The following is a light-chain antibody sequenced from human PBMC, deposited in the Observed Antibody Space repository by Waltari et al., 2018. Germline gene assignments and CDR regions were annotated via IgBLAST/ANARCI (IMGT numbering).Light chain of an antibody. Sequence: ETVMTQSPATLSVSPGERVTLSCRARETLGRTLAWYQHKPGQAPRLLIYDASTRASGIPPRFSGGGSGTDFTLTISSLQSEDFAVYYCLQYNYWPPVTFGGGTTVEVK. J-gene: IGKJ4*01. CDR2: DAS. V-gene: IGKV3-15*01. CDR3: LQYNYWPPVT. CDR1: ETLGRT.